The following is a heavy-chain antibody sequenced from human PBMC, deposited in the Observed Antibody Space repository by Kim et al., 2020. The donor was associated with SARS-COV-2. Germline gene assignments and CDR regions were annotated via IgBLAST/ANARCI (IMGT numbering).Heavy chain of an antibody. V-gene: IGHV7-4-1*02. CDR3: ARGSTYDILTGLSGVGFDY. D-gene: IGHD3-9*01. Sequence: ASVKVSCKASGYTFTNYAMNWVRQAPGQGLEWMGWINTNTGNPTYDQGFTGRFVFSLDTSVSTAYLQISSLKAEDTAVYYCARGSTYDILTGLSGVGFDYWGQGTLVTVSS. CDR1: GYTFTNYA. J-gene: IGHJ4*02. CDR2: INTNTGNP.